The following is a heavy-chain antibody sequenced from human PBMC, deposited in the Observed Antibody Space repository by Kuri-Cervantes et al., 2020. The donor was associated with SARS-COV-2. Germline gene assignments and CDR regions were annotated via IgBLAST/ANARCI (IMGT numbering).Heavy chain of an antibody. J-gene: IGHJ3*02. Sequence: SETLSLTCTGSGGSISSSSYYWGWIRQPPGKGLEWIGSIYYSGSTYYNPSLKSRVTISVDTPKNQFSLMLSSVTAANTAVYYCARGHYSSGWYLVVGATNPNDAFDIWGQGTMVTVSS. V-gene: IGHV4-39*01. CDR3: ARGHYSSGWYLVVGATNPNDAFDI. CDR1: GGSISSSSYY. CDR2: IYYSGST. D-gene: IGHD6-19*01.